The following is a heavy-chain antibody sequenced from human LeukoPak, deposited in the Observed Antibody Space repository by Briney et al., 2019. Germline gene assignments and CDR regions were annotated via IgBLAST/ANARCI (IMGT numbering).Heavy chain of an antibody. Sequence: ASVKVSCKASGYTFTGYYMHWVRQAPGQGLEWMGWINPNSGGTNYAQKFQGRVTMTRDTSISTAYMELSRLRSDDTAVYYCARGERGYDFWSGPFDYWGQGTLVTVSS. CDR1: GYTFTGYY. D-gene: IGHD3-3*01. CDR2: INPNSGGT. V-gene: IGHV1-2*02. CDR3: ARGERGYDFWSGPFDY. J-gene: IGHJ4*02.